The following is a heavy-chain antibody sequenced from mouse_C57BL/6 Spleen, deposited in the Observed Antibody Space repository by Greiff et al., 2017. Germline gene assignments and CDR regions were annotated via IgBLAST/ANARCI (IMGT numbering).Heavy chain of an antibody. CDR2: ISYDGSN. D-gene: IGHD2-13*01. J-gene: IGHJ1*03. CDR3: ARDPGHDDYEGGYFDV. CDR1: GYSITSGYY. Sequence: EVKLQESGPGLVKPSQSLSLTCSVTGYSITSGYYWNWIRQFPGNKLEWMGYISYDGSNNYNPSLKNRISITRDTSKNQFFLKLNSVTTEDTATYYCARDPGHDDYEGGYFDVWGTGTTVTVSS. V-gene: IGHV3-6*01.